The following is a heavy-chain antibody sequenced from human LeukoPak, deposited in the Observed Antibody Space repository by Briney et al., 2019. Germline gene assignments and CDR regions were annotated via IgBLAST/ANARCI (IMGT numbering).Heavy chain of an antibody. CDR1: GFTFTRYS. V-gene: IGHV3-21*01. CDR3: TRDASLSQPGGFDY. CDR2: ISSHSIYI. J-gene: IGHJ4*02. Sequence: PGGSLRLSCAGSGFTFTRYSMNWVRQAPGKGLEWVSTISSHSIYIYYADSVKGRFTISRDNAKNSLSLQMNRLRAEPTAVYYCTRDASLSQPGGFDYWGQGTLVTVSS. D-gene: IGHD6-13*01.